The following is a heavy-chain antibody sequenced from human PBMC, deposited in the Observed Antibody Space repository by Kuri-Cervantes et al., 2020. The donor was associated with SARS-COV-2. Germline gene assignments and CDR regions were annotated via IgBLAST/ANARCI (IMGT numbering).Heavy chain of an antibody. Sequence: GGSLRLSCAASGFAFSDYAVSWVRQAPGKGLEWVSAISGPGASSYYADSVRGRFTISRDNSKNTLNLQMNSLRAEDTAVYYCASYPSYDYGDYVAVYYFDYWGQGTLVTVSS. CDR3: ASYPSYDYGDYVAVYYFDY. D-gene: IGHD4-17*01. J-gene: IGHJ4*02. CDR1: GFAFSDYA. V-gene: IGHV3-23*01. CDR2: ISGPGASS.